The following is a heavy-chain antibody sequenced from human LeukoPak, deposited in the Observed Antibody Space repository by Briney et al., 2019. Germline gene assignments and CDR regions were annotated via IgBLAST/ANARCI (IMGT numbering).Heavy chain of an antibody. D-gene: IGHD3-9*01. J-gene: IGHJ3*02. V-gene: IGHV3-13*01. CDR2: IGTTDDTGDT. CDR1: GFIFKTYD. CDR3: ARSRRALSDIFDI. Sequence: GGSLRLSCAGSGFIFKTYDMHWVRQGTGKGREGVSAIGTTDDTGDTYYADSVKGRFTISRENAKNSLYLQMNSLRAGDTAVYYCARSRRALSDIFDIWGQGTMVTVSS.